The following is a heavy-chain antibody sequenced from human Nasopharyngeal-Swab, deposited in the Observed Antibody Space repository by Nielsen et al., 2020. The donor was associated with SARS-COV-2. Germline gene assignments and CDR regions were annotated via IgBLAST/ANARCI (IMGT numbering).Heavy chain of an antibody. D-gene: IGHD2-21*02. CDR1: GFTLSDFA. CDR3: AKPRRGGDYALEV. Sequence: GESLKISCVTSGFTLSDFAMTWVRQAPGKGLEWVSLISRGGSTYYADSIRGRFTVSRDNSRNTVTLQVNGLRVEDTALYYCAKPRRGGDYALEVWGRGTLVTVSS. J-gene: IGHJ4*02. V-gene: IGHV3-23*01. CDR2: ISRGGST.